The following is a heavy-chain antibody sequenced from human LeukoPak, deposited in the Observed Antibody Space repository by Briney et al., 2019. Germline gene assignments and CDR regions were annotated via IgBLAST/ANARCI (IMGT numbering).Heavy chain of an antibody. Sequence: SETLSLTCTVSGGSISSYYWSWIRQPPGKGLEWIGYIYYSGSTNYNPSLKSRVTISVDTSKNQFSLKLTSVTPADTAVYYCARISIQGVDYWGQGTLVTVTS. CDR2: IYYSGST. CDR3: ARISIQGVDY. D-gene: IGHD2/OR15-2a*01. J-gene: IGHJ4*02. V-gene: IGHV4-59*01. CDR1: GGSISSYY.